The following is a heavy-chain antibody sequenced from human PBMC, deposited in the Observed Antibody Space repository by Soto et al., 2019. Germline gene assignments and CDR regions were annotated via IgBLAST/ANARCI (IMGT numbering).Heavy chain of an antibody. V-gene: IGHV3-30*18. D-gene: IGHD5-18*01. CDR3: AKDRGYSYGYPHYYYYGMDV. CDR2: ISYDGSNK. CDR1: GFTFSSYG. Sequence: GGSLRLSCAASGFTFSSYGMHWVRQAPGKGLEWVAVISYDGSNKYYADSVKGRFTISRDNSENTLYLQMNSLRAEDTAVYYCAKDRGYSYGYPHYYYYGMDVWGQGTTVTVSS. J-gene: IGHJ6*02.